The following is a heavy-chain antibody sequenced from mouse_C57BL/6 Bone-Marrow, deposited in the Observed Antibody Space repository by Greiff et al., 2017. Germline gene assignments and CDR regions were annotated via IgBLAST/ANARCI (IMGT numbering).Heavy chain of an antibody. D-gene: IGHD1-1*01. J-gene: IGHJ3*01. CDR3: ASYYYGSWFAY. V-gene: IGHV2-9-1*01. CDR2: IWTGGGT. CDR1: GFSLTSYA. Sequence: VKLMESGPGLVAPSQSLSITCTVSGFSLTSYAISWVRQPPGKGLEWLGVIWTGGGTNYKSALKSRLSISKDNSKSQVYLKMNSLQTDDTARYYCASYYYGSWFAYWGQGTLVTVSA.